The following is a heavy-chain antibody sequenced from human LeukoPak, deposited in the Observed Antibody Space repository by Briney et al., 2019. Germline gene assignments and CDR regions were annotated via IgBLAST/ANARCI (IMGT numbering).Heavy chain of an antibody. J-gene: IGHJ2*01. CDR2: IWYDGSNK. CDR1: GFTFSSYG. CDR3: ARDYLGWYFDL. Sequence: PGGSLRPSCEASGFTFSSYGMHWVRQAPGKGLEWVAVIWYDGSNKYYADSVKGRFTISRDNSKNTLYLQINSLRAEDAAVYYCARDYLGWYFDLWGRGTLVTVSS. V-gene: IGHV3-33*01. D-gene: IGHD7-27*01.